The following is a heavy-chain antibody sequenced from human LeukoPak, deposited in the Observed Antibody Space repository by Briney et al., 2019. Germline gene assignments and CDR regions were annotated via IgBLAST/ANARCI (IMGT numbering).Heavy chain of an antibody. J-gene: IGHJ4*02. D-gene: IGHD1-26*01. CDR1: GYTFTSYY. CDR2: IKPSGGST. CDR3: ARVGGRSIVGATTLDY. V-gene: IGHV1-46*01. Sequence: ASVKVSCKASGYTFTSYYMHWVRQAPGQGLEWMGIIKPSGGSTSYAQKFQGRVTMTRDMSTSTVYMELSSLRSGDTAVYYCARVGGRSIVGATTLDYWGQGTLVTVSS.